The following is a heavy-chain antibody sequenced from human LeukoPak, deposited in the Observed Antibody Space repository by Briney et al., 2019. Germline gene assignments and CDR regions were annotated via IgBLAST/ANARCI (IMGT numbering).Heavy chain of an antibody. CDR2: LYYSGST. Sequence: SETLSLTCTLSRGSISSSSHYWGCIRQPPGKGPEWIGSLYYSGSTYYNPSLKSRVTISVDTSKNQFSLKLSSVTATDTAVYYCARYGCTTTSCLYFYGMDDWGQGTTVTVSS. V-gene: IGHV4-39*01. J-gene: IGHJ6*02. CDR3: ARYGCTTTSCLYFYGMDD. CDR1: RGSISSSSHY. D-gene: IGHD2-2*01.